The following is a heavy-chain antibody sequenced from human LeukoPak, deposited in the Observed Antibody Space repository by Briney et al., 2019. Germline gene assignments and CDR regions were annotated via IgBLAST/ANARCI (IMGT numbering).Heavy chain of an antibody. CDR3: ARDPNTLKFSSSWDPLDY. Sequence: ASVKVSCKASGYTFTGYYMHWVRQAPGQGLEWMGWINPNSGGTNYAQKFQGRVTMTRDTSTSTVYMELSSLRSEDTAVYYCARDPNTLKFSSSWDPLDYWGQGTLVTVSS. V-gene: IGHV1-2*02. CDR1: GYTFTGYY. CDR2: INPNSGGT. J-gene: IGHJ4*02. D-gene: IGHD6-13*01.